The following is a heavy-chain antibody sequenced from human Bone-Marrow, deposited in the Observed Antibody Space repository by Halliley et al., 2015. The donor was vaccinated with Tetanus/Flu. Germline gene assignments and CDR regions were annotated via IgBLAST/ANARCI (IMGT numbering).Heavy chain of an antibody. J-gene: IGHJ4*02. Sequence: NGITKYSQSFQGRVTFTRDSSANTAYMDLRSLRSEDTALYYCARGDRERDFWSARKGREYYFDYWGQGALVTVSS. D-gene: IGHD3-3*01. V-gene: IGHV1-3*01. CDR3: ARGDRERDFWSARKGREYYFDY. CDR2: NGIT.